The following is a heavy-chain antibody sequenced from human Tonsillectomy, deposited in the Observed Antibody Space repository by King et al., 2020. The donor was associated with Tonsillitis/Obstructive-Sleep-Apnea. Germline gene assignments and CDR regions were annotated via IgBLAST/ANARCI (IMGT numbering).Heavy chain of an antibody. CDR2: IRNKDNKYTT. D-gene: IGHD2-15*01. CDR3: ARVAGTYD. V-gene: IGHV3-72*01. CDR1: GFTFSDYY. J-gene: IGHJ4*02. Sequence: VQLVESGGGLVQPGGSLRLSCAASGFTFSDYYMDWVRQAPGKGLEWVVRIRNKDNKYTTEYAASVKGRFNISRDDSKNSMYLQMNSLKIEDTAVYYCARVAGTYDLGQGTLLTVSS.